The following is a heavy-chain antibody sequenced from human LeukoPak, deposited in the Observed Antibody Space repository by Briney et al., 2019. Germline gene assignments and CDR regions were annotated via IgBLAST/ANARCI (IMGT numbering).Heavy chain of an antibody. Sequence: GGSLRLSCAASRFTFSSYSMNWVRQAPGKGLEWVSSISSSSSYIYYADSVKGRFTISRDNAKNSLYLQMNSLRAEDTAVYYCAKDRGIRGSYFDYWGQGTLVTVSS. D-gene: IGHD1-26*01. CDR1: RFTFSSYS. J-gene: IGHJ4*02. CDR2: ISSSSSYI. V-gene: IGHV3-21*01. CDR3: AKDRGIRGSYFDY.